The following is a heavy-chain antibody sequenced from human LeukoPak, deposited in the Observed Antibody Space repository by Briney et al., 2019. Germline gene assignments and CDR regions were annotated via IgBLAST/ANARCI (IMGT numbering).Heavy chain of an antibody. J-gene: IGHJ5*02. Sequence: SETLSLTCTVSGGSISSYYWSWIRQPAGKGLEWIGRIYTSGSTNYNPSLKSRVTMSVDTSKNQFSLKLSTVTAADTAVYYCAREDCSGGSCYYSPNNWFDPWGQGTLVTVSS. V-gene: IGHV4-4*07. CDR2: IYTSGST. D-gene: IGHD2-15*01. CDR3: AREDCSGGSCYYSPNNWFDP. CDR1: GGSISSYY.